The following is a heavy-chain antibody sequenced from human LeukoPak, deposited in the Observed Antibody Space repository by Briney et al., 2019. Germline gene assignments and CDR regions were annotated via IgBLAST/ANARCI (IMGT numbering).Heavy chain of an antibody. CDR1: GGSFSGYY. D-gene: IGHD4-11*01. J-gene: IGHJ6*03. Sequence: SETLSLTCAVYGGSFSGYYWSWIRQPPGKGLEWIANIYYSGSTYYSPSLKSRVTISVDTSKNQFSLRLNSVTAADTAVYYCARPYRPYYYYYMDVWGKGTTVTISS. CDR2: IYYSGST. CDR3: ARPYRPYYYYYMDV. V-gene: IGHV4-34*01.